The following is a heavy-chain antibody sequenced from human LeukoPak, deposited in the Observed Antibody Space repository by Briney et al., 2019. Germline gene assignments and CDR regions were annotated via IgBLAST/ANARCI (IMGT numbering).Heavy chain of an antibody. D-gene: IGHD5-18*01. CDR3: VRDGYIYGCSPY. V-gene: IGHV4-39*07. J-gene: IGHJ4*02. CDR1: GGSISSTSYY. Sequence: PSETLSLTCNVSGGSISSTSYYWGWIRQPPGKGLEWIGSIYYSGYTYYNPPLKSRVTISVDTSKNQFSLKMSSVTAADTAVYFCVRDGYIYGCSPYWGQGTLVTVSS. CDR2: IYYSGYT.